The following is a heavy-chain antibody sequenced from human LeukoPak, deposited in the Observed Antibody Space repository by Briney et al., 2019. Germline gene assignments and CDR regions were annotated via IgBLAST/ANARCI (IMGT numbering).Heavy chain of an antibody. D-gene: IGHD2-21*01. CDR1: GFTFSSYA. CDR2: ISYDGSNK. CDR3: ARDYSIVEANWFDP. Sequence: PGRSLRLSCAASGFTFSSYAMHWVRQAPGKGLEWVAVISYDGSNKYYADSVKGRFTISRDNSKNTLYLQMNSLRAEDTAVYYCARDYSIVEANWFDPWGQGTLVTVSS. J-gene: IGHJ5*02. V-gene: IGHV3-30-3*01.